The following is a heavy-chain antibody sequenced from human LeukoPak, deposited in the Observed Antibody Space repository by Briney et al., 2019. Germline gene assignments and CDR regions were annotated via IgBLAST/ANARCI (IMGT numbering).Heavy chain of an antibody. V-gene: IGHV3-23*01. CDR2: ISGSGRTT. Sequence: GGSLRLSCSASGFTFSSYAMSWVRQAPGKGLEWVSVISGSGRTTYYADSVKGRFTISRDNSKNTLSLQMNSLRAEDTAVYYCAKSNSGYYSFDYWGQGTLVTVSS. J-gene: IGHJ4*02. CDR3: AKSNSGYYSFDY. CDR1: GFTFSSYA. D-gene: IGHD3-3*01.